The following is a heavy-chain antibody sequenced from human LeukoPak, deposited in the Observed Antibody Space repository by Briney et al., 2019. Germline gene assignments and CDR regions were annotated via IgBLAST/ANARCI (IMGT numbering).Heavy chain of an antibody. CDR1: GFTFSGYS. CDR3: ARGSLLWFGELPFEP. Sequence: GGSLRISCAASGFTFSGYSMSWVCQAPGKGLEWVSSISTTSSYIYYADSVKGRFTISRDNAKNSLWLQMDSLRAEDTAVYYCARGSLLWFGELPFEPWGQGTLVTVSS. V-gene: IGHV3-21*01. D-gene: IGHD3-10*01. CDR2: ISTTSSYI. J-gene: IGHJ5*02.